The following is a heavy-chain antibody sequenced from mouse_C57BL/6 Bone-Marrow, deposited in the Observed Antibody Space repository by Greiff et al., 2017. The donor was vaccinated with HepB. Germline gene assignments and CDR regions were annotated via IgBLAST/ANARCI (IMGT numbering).Heavy chain of an antibody. CDR2: IDPSDSYT. CDR3: ARSVITTVRYYAMDY. V-gene: IGHV1-59*01. J-gene: IGHJ4*01. CDR1: GYTFTSYW. Sequence: QVQLQQPGAELVRPGTSVKLSCKASGYTFTSYWMHWVKQRPGQGLEWIGVIDPSDSYTNYNQKFKGKATLTVDTSSSTAYMQLSSLTSEDSAFYYCARSVITTVRYYAMDYWGQGTSVTVSS. D-gene: IGHD1-1*01.